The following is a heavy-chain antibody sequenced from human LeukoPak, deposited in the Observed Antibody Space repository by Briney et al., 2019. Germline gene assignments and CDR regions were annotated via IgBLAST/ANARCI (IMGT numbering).Heavy chain of an antibody. J-gene: IGHJ6*03. D-gene: IGHD1-20*01. CDR2: IYTSGST. CDR3: ARDQGANWNYYYYMDV. V-gene: IGHV4-4*07. Sequence: SETLSLTCTVSGGSISSYYWSWIRQPPGKGLEWIGRIYTSGSTNYNPSLKSRVTMSVDTSKNQFSLRLSSVTAADTAVYYCARDQGANWNYYYYMDVWGKGTTVTVSS. CDR1: GGSISSYY.